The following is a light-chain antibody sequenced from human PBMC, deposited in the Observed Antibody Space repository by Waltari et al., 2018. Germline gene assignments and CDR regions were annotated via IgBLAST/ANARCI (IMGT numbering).Light chain of an antibody. J-gene: IGKJ2*01. CDR3: QQYNSWPPDT. V-gene: IGKV3-15*01. CDR1: QFISSH. Sequence: EIVMTQSPATLSVSPGARATLPCRASQFISSHLAWSQQKPGRAPRLLLYCASTRATGIPARFICGVSETEVSLTISSLQSEDSAVYYGQQYNSWPPDTFGQGTKLEI. CDR2: CAS.